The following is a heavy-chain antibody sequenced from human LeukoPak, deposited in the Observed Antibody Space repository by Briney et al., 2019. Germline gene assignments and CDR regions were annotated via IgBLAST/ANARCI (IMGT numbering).Heavy chain of an antibody. V-gene: IGHV1-69*05. CDR2: IIPIFGTA. J-gene: IGHJ4*02. D-gene: IGHD6-13*01. Sequence: VASVKVSCKASGGTFSSYAISWVRQAPGQGLEWMGGIIPIFGTANYAQKFQGRVTITTDESTSTAYMELSSLRSEDTAVYYCASGQQLVSGDYWGQGTLVTVSS. CDR3: ASGQQLVSGDY. CDR1: GGTFSSYA.